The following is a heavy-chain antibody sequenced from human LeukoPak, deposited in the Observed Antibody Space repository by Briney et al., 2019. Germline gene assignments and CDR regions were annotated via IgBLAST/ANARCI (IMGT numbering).Heavy chain of an antibody. D-gene: IGHD1-26*01. CDR3: ARDQSGSYLPFDY. CDR2: IVPIFGTA. V-gene: IGHV1-69*05. Sequence: VASVRVSCKASGGTFSSYAISWVRQAPGQGLEWMGGIVPIFGTANYAQKFQGRVTITTDESTSTAYMELSSLRSEDTAVYYCARDQSGSYLPFDYWGQGTLVTVSS. CDR1: GGTFSSYA. J-gene: IGHJ4*02.